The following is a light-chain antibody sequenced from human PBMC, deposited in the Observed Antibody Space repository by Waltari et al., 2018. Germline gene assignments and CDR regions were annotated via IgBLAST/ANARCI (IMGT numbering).Light chain of an antibody. Sequence: ETVMTQSPATLSVSPGERASLSCRASQNVNNNLAWYQQKPGQVPRLSISDASTRATGIPARFSGSGSGTEFTLTISSLQSEDFAVYYCQQYDNWPGTFGHGTKVEIK. CDR2: DAS. CDR1: QNVNNN. CDR3: QQYDNWPGT. V-gene: IGKV3-15*01. J-gene: IGKJ1*01.